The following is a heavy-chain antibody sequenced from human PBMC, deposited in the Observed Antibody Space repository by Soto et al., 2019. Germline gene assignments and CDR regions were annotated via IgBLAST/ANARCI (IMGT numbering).Heavy chain of an antibody. CDR1: GGTFSSYT. J-gene: IGHJ4*02. V-gene: IGHV1-69*02. CDR2: IIPILGIA. D-gene: IGHD2-15*01. Sequence: QVQLVQSGAEVKKPGSSVKVSCKASGGTFSSYTISWVRQAPGQGLEWMGRIIPILGIANYAQKFQGRVTITADKSTSTAYMELSSLRSEDTAVHYCASGYCSGGSCRLDFDYWGQGTLVTVSS. CDR3: ASGYCSGGSCRLDFDY.